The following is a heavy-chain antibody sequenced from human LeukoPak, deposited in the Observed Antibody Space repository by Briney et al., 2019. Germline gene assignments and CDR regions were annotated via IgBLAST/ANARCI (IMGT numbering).Heavy chain of an antibody. D-gene: IGHD4-11*01. V-gene: IGHV4-39*01. CDR3: ARHQYYSNFDY. CDR1: GGSISSSSYY. CDR2: IYYSGST. J-gene: IGHJ4*02. Sequence: PETLSLTCTVAGGSISSSSYYWGWIRQPPGKGLEWIGSIYYSGSTYYNPSLKSRVTISVDTSKNQFSLKLSSVTAADTAVYYCARHQYYSNFDYWGQGTLVTVSS.